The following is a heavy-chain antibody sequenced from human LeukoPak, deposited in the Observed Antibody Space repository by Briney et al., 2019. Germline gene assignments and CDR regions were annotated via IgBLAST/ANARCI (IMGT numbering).Heavy chain of an antibody. CDR2: ISGSGGST. CDR1: GFTFSSYA. J-gene: IGHJ6*02. D-gene: IGHD2-15*01. V-gene: IGHV3-23*01. CDR3: ASSKLLGFYYYYGMDV. Sequence: PGGSLRLSCAASGFTFSSYAMSWVRQAPGKGLEWVSAISGSGGSTYYADSVKGRFTISRDNSKNTLYLQMNSLRAEDTAVYYCASSKLLGFYYYYGMDVWGQGTTVTVSS.